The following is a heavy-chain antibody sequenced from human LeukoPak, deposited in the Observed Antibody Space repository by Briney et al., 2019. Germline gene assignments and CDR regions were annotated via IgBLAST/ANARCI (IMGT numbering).Heavy chain of an antibody. V-gene: IGHV3-64D*06. Sequence: GGSLRLSCLASGCIFSRYGMHWVRQAPGKGLEYVSGISSYGSGTNYADSVKGRFTISRDNSKNTPYLQMSSLRAEDTAVYYCVKAKSGIDFDCGQGTLVTVSS. J-gene: IGHJ4*02. D-gene: IGHD1-26*01. CDR2: ISSYGSGT. CDR1: GCIFSRYG. CDR3: VKAKSGIDFD.